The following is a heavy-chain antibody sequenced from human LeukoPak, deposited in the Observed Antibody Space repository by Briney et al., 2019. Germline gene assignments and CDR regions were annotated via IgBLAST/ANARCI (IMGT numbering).Heavy chain of an antibody. CDR3: ASGVVIPNTAFDI. D-gene: IGHD4-23*01. V-gene: IGHV1-69*02. Sequence: SVKVSCKASGGTFSSYTISWERQAPGQGLEWMGRIIPILGIANYAQKFQGRVTITADKSTSTAYMELSSLRSEDTAVHYCASGVVIPNTAFDIWGQGTMVTVSS. CDR2: IIPILGIA. CDR1: GGTFSSYT. J-gene: IGHJ3*02.